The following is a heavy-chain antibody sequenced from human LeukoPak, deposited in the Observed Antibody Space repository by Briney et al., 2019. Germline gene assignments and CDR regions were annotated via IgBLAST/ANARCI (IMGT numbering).Heavy chain of an antibody. Sequence: AGGSLRLSCAASGFTFTSYSMNWVRQAPGKGLEWVSTISGGGGSTYYADSVKGRFTISRDNSKNTLYLQMNSLRAEDTAVYYCAKKMDPFDYWGQGTLVAVSS. CDR2: ISGGGGST. CDR3: AKKMDPFDY. D-gene: IGHD5-24*01. J-gene: IGHJ4*02. V-gene: IGHV3-23*01. CDR1: GFTFTSYS.